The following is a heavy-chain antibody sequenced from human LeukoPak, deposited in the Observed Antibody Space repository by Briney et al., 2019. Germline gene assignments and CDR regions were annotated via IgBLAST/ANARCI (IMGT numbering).Heavy chain of an antibody. J-gene: IGHJ4*02. CDR1: GGSISSDGYY. CDR3: ARWDGSSPGFCY. Sequence: SETLSLTCTVSGGSISSDGYYWSWIRQHPGKGLEWIGYIYYSGSTCYNPSLKSRVTISVDTSKNQFSLKLSSVTAADTAVYYCARWDGSSPGFCYWGQGTLVTVSS. V-gene: IGHV4-31*03. CDR2: IYYSGST. D-gene: IGHD2-15*01.